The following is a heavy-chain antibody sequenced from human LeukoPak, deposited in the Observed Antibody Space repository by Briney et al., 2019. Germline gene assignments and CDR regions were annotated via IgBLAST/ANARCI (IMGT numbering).Heavy chain of an antibody. CDR2: IYYSGNS. J-gene: IGHJ6*03. CDR1: GGSITSYY. D-gene: IGHD3-10*01. V-gene: IGHV4-59*12. Sequence: PSETLSLTCTVSGGSITSYYWSWFRQPPGQGVKWIGYIYYSGNSKYNPSLKSRVTISVDTSKNQFSLKLSSVTAADTAVYYCARDRYGSGYRYYYYMDVWGKGTTVTISS. CDR3: ARDRYGSGYRYYYYMDV.